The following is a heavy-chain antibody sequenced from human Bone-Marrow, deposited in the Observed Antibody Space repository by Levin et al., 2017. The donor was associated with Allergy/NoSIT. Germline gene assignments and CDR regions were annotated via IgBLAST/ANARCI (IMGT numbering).Heavy chain of an antibody. Sequence: GESLKISCAASGFLFDSYAMHWVRQAPGKGLEWVAGIWYDGSNIYYADSVKGRFTIPRDNSKNTPHLDMNNLRAEDTAVYFCAGSDGSGTNNYYYYMDVWGKGTSVPVSS. CDR1: GFLFDSYA. CDR3: AGSDGSGTNNYYYYMDV. CDR2: IWYDGSNI. D-gene: IGHD3-10*01. V-gene: IGHV3-33*01. J-gene: IGHJ6*03.